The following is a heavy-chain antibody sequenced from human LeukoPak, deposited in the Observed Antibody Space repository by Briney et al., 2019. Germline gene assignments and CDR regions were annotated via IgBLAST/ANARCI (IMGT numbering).Heavy chain of an antibody. D-gene: IGHD2-2*01. J-gene: IGHJ6*02. CDR2: INHSGST. V-gene: IGHV4-34*01. Sequence: PSETLSLTCGVYGGSFSDYYWSWIRQPPGKGLEWIGQINHSGSTNYNPSLKSRVTISIDTSKNQFSLKLSSVTAADTAVYYCARGRSRYCSSTSCLRGMDVWGQGTTVTVSS. CDR1: GGSFSDYY. CDR3: ARGRSRYCSSTSCLRGMDV.